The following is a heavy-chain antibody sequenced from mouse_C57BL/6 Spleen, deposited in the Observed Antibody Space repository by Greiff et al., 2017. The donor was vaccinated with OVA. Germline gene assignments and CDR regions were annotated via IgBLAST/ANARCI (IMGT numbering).Heavy chain of an antibody. CDR3: ARRDTVVEDPFFAY. Sequence: LQESGAELARPGASVKLSCKASGYTFTSYGISWVKQRTGQGLEWIGEIYPRSGNTYYNEKFKGKATLTADKSSSTAYMELRSLTSEDSAVYFCARRDTVVEDPFFAYWGQGTLVTVSA. J-gene: IGHJ3*01. V-gene: IGHV1-81*01. D-gene: IGHD1-1*01. CDR2: IYPRSGNT. CDR1: GYTFTSYG.